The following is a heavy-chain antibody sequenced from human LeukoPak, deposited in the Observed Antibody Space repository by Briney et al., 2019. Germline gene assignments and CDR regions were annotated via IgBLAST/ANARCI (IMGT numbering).Heavy chain of an antibody. CDR3: AKPTIGHFKGFDY. D-gene: IGHD2-8*01. J-gene: IGHJ4*02. V-gene: IGHV3-23*01. Sequence: GGSLRLSCAASGFTFSCYAMSWVPQAPGKGLEWGTNKNCSGGRSTDADSVKGRFTISRDKSKNTRYLQMNSLRAEDTALYDCAKPTIGHFKGFDYWGQGTLDTLSS. CDR2: KNCSGGRS. CDR1: GFTFSCYA.